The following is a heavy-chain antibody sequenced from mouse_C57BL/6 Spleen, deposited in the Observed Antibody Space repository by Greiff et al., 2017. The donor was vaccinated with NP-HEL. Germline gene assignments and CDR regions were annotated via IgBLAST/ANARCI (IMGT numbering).Heavy chain of an antibody. V-gene: IGHV8-8*01. J-gene: IGHJ4*01. Sequence: ESGPGILQPSQTLSLTCSFSGFSLSTFGMGVGWIRQPSGKGLEWLAHIWWDDDKYYNPALKSRLTISKDTSKNQVFLKIANVDTADTATYYCARTYSNYVGYAMDYWGQGTSVTVSS. D-gene: IGHD2-5*01. CDR2: IWWDDDK. CDR1: GFSLSTFGMG. CDR3: ARTYSNYVGYAMDY.